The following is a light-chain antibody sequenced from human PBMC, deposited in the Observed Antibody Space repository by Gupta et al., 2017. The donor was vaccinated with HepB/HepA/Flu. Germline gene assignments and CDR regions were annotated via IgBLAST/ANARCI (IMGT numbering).Light chain of an antibody. V-gene: IGLV2-14*01. CDR2: DVS. CDR1: SSDIGSYYY. Sequence: HSALTQPASVSGSPGQSHTVSCPRTSSDIGSYYYVSWYQQHPGKAPKLMIYDVSNRPSGVSDRFSGSKSGNTASLTISGLQAEDEADYYCSSYTTSTTWVFGGGTKPTVL. J-gene: IGLJ3*02. CDR3: SSYTTSTTWV.